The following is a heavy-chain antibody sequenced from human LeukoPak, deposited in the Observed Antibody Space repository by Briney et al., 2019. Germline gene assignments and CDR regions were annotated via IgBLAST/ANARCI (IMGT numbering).Heavy chain of an antibody. V-gene: IGHV3-11*01. CDR2: ISSSGSTI. D-gene: IGHD3-22*01. CDR3: ARQSYYYDSSGHYVYYFDY. CDR1: GFTFSDYY. Sequence: GGSLRLSCAASGFTFSDYYMSWIRQAPGKRLECVSYISSSGSTIYYADSVKGRFTISRDNAKNSLYLQMNSLRAEDTAVYYCARQSYYYDSSGHYVYYFDYWGQGTLVTVSS. J-gene: IGHJ4*02.